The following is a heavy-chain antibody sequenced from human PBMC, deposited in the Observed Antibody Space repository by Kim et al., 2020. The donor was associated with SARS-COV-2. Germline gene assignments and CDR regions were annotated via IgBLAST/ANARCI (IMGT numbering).Heavy chain of an antibody. D-gene: IGHD3-10*01. CDR1: GFTLSSYA. CDR2: ISYDGRHN. V-gene: IGHV3-30*04. J-gene: IGHJ6*02. Sequence: GGSLRLSCAASGFTLSSYALHWVRQAPCKGLEWVAVISYDGRHNYYADSVKGRFTISRDNSKNTLSLQMNSLRAEDTAVYHCARDPWSRLRGLIYSYYAMDVWGQGTTGTVSS. CDR3: ARDPWSRLRGLIYSYYAMDV.